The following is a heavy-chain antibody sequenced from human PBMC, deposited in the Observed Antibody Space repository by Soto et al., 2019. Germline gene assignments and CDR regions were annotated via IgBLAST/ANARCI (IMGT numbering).Heavy chain of an antibody. D-gene: IGHD6-13*01. CDR1: GFTFDDYA. J-gene: IGHJ1*01. Sequence: GGSLRLSCAASGFTFDDYAMHWVRQVPGKGLEWVSGINWNSGSIGYGDSVKGRFAISRDNAKNSLHLQMNSLSAEDTAFYYCVKDESINWYSGHFRHWGQGTLVTVSS. V-gene: IGHV3-9*01. CDR2: INWNSGSI. CDR3: VKDESINWYSGHFRH.